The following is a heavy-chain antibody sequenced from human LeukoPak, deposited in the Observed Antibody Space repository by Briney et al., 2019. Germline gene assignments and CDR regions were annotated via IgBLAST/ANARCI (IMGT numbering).Heavy chain of an antibody. D-gene: IGHD3-10*01. J-gene: IGHJ4*02. CDR1: GGSISSYY. CDR2: IYTSGST. CDR3: ARTSLYYGSSSGGYYFDY. Sequence: SETLSLTCTVSGGSISSYYWSWIRQPAGKGLEWIGRIYTSGSTNYNPSLKSRVTISVDTSKNQFSLKLSSVTAADTAVYYCARTSLYYGSSSGGYYFDYWGQGTLVTVSS. V-gene: IGHV4-4*07.